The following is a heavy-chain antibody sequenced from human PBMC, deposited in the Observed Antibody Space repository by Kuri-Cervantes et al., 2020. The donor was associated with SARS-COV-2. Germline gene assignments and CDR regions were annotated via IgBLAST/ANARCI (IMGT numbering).Heavy chain of an antibody. Sequence: SETLSLTCTVSGGSISSSSYYWGWIRQPPGKGLEWIGSIYYSGSTYYNPSLKSRVTISVDTSKNQFSLKLSSVTAADTAVYFCARVEIVTNVRGVHNWFDPWGQGTLVTVSS. CDR3: ARVEIVTNVRGVHNWFDP. J-gene: IGHJ5*02. CDR2: IYYSGST. CDR1: GGSISSSSYY. V-gene: IGHV4-39*07. D-gene: IGHD3-10*01.